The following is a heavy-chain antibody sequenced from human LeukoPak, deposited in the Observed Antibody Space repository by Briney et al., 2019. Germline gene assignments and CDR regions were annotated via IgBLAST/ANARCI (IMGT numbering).Heavy chain of an antibody. V-gene: IGHV4-4*07. D-gene: IGHD2-2*01. CDR2: IYTRGST. J-gene: IGHJ6*04. CDR1: GASIASYY. CDR3: TRDQGGDQADV. Sequence: SETLSLTCTVSGASIASYYLSWIRLPAGKGLEWIGRIYTRGSTNYNPSLKSRVTMSVDTSKNQFSLRLSSVTAADMAVYYCTRDQGGDQADVSGEGTTVTVSS.